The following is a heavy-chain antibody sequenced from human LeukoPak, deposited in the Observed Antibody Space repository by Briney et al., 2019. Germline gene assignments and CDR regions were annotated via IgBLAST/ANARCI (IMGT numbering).Heavy chain of an antibody. Sequence: GGSLRLSCAAFGFTVSSNYMSWVRQAPGKGLEWVSVIYSGGSTYYADSVKGRFTISRDNSKNTLYLQMNSLRVEDTAVYYCARGNCSGTSCHTSYWGQGTLVTV. V-gene: IGHV3-66*01. J-gene: IGHJ4*02. D-gene: IGHD2-15*01. CDR2: IYSGGST. CDR3: ARGNCSGTSCHTSY. CDR1: GFTVSSNY.